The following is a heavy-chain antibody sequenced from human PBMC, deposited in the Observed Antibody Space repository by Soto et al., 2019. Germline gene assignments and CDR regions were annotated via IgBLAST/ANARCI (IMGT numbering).Heavy chain of an antibody. CDR2: ISAGGGTT. Sequence: GGSLRLSCAASGFTFTTYAMSWVRQAPGKGLEWVSAISAGGGTTYYADSVRDRFTISRDNSMNALYLQIHSLRVEDTAVYYCAHPRGYGVFDAYDIWGQGTMVTVSS. D-gene: IGHD4-17*01. CDR3: AHPRGYGVFDAYDI. CDR1: GFTFTTYA. V-gene: IGHV3-23*01. J-gene: IGHJ3*02.